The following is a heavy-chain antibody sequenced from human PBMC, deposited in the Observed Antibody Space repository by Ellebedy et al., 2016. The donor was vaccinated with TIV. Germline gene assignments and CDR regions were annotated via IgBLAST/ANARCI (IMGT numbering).Heavy chain of an antibody. J-gene: IGHJ6*02. CDR1: GFNFRNYS. V-gene: IGHV3-48*02. CDR2: ISATGRVR. D-gene: IGHD3-3*01. Sequence: PGGTLRLSCAGSGFNFRNYSLDWVRQAPGKGLEWVSYISATGRVRYYAASVKGRFTVCSDDAKNSVHLQMDSLRDEDSAVYFYARPVRKYIDGSGFFHYYYGMDVWGRGTTVTVSS. CDR3: ARPVRKYIDGSGFFHYYYGMDV.